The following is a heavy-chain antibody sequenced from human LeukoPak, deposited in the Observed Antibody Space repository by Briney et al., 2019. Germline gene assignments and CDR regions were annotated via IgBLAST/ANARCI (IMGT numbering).Heavy chain of an antibody. CDR1: GLTFSNAW. Sequence: PGGSLRLSCAAPGLTFSNAWMSWVRQAPGKGLEWIGRIKRKTDSGTTDFAAPVKGRFTTSRDDSENKVFLQMNSLKTEDTAVYYCATDLLDYWGQGTLVIVSS. CDR3: ATDLLDY. V-gene: IGHV3-15*01. J-gene: IGHJ4*02. CDR2: IKRKTDSGTT.